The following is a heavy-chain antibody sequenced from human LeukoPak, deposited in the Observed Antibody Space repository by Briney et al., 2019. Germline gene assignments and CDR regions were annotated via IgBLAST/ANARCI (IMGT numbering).Heavy chain of an antibody. CDR1: GGSISRYH. J-gene: IGHJ4*02. V-gene: IGHV4-59*13. CDR2: IYYSGST. Sequence: SETLSLTCTVSGGSISRYHWSWLRHPPGKGLEWTGYIYYSGSTNYNPSLKSRVTISVDTSKNQFSLKLSSVTAADTAVYYCAREKWTFDYWGQGTLVTVSS. D-gene: IGHD1-26*01. CDR3: AREKWTFDY.